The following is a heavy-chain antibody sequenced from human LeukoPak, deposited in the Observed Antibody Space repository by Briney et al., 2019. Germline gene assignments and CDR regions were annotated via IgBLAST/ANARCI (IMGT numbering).Heavy chain of an antibody. J-gene: IGHJ4*02. V-gene: IGHV4-59*01. CDR2: IYYSGST. CDR1: GGSISSYY. CDR3: ARGQYYYDSSGYSMNFDY. D-gene: IGHD3-22*01. Sequence: SETLSLTCIVSGGSISSYYWSWIRQPPGKGLEWIGYIYYSGSTNYNPSLKSRVTISVDTSKNQFSLKLSSVTAADTAVYYCARGQYYYDSSGYSMNFDYWGQGTLVTVSS.